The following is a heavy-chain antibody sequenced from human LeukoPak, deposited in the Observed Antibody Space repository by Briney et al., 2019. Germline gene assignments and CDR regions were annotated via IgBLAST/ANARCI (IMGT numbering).Heavy chain of an antibody. CDR2: TYYRSKWYN. V-gene: IGHV6-1*01. D-gene: IGHD5-24*01. Sequence: SQTLSLTCAISGDSVFSNSSWNWIRQSPSRGLEWLGRTYYRSKWYNDYAVSVKSRININPDTPKNQFSLQLNSVTPEDTAVYYCVRDYNFGYLDYWGQGTLVTVSS. CDR3: VRDYNFGYLDY. CDR1: GDSVFSNSS. J-gene: IGHJ4*02.